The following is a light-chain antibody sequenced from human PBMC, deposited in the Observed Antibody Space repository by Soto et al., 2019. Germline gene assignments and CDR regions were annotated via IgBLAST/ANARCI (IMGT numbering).Light chain of an antibody. Sequence: QSALTQPASVSGSPGQSITISCTGTSSDVVFYNLVSWYQQHPGKAPKLMIYEGSKRPSGVSTRFSGSKSGNTASLTISGLQAEDEADYYCCSYAGTNTDLFGTATKVTVL. CDR1: SSDVVFYNL. J-gene: IGLJ1*01. V-gene: IGLV2-23*01. CDR2: EGS. CDR3: CSYAGTNTDL.